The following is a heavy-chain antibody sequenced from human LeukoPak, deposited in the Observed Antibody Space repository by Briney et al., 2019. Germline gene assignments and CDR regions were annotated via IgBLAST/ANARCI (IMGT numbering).Heavy chain of an antibody. CDR3: AGGPYCGGDCYPNWFDP. Sequence: SETLSLTCTVSGGSITSYYWSWIRQPPGKGLEWIGYMYYSGRTKYNPSLKSRVTISVDTSKKQFSLKLCSVTAADTAVYYCAGGPYCGGDCYPNWFDPWGQGTLVTVSS. J-gene: IGHJ5*02. V-gene: IGHV4-59*01. CDR1: GGSITSYY. CDR2: MYYSGRT. D-gene: IGHD2-21*02.